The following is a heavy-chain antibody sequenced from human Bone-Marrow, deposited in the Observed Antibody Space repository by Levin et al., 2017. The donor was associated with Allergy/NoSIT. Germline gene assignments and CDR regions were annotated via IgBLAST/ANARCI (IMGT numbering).Heavy chain of an antibody. CDR3: ARVFAFCGGDCYRPGQFDY. V-gene: IGHV4-31*03. D-gene: IGHD2-21*01. CDR2: IYYSGST. J-gene: IGHJ4*02. Sequence: SDTLSLTCTVSGGSISSGGYYWSWIRQHPGKGLERIGYIYYSGSTYYNPSLKSRVTILVTTSKNQFSLKLSSVTAADTAVYYWARVFAFCGGDCYRPGQFDYWGQGTLVTVSA. CDR1: GGSISSGGYY.